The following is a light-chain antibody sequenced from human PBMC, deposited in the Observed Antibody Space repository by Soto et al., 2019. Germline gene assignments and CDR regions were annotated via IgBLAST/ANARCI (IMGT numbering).Light chain of an antibody. Sequence: EIVLTQSPATLSLSPGERATLSCRASQSVSSSYLAWYQQKPGQAPRLLIYGASTRATGIPARFSVSWSGTEFTLTISSLQSEEWATYYGQQYNSYSQTFGQGTKVDI. CDR2: GAS. V-gene: IGKV3-15*01. CDR1: QSVSSSY. J-gene: IGKJ1*01. CDR3: QQYNSYSQT.